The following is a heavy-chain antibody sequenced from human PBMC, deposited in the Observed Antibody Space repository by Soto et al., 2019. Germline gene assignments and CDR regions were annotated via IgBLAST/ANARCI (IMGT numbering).Heavy chain of an antibody. CDR3: ARDGTLYESTASYYLY. D-gene: IGHD3-22*01. CDR2: IIPLFGTA. J-gene: IGHJ4*02. Sequence: QVQLVQSGAEVKEPGSSVKVSCKASGGTFSSYGINWVRQAPGQGLEWMGGIIPLFGTANYAQKFQGRVTITADDSTSTAYMELSSLRSEDTAVYYCARDGTLYESTASYYLYWGQGTLVTVSS. CDR1: GGTFSSYG. V-gene: IGHV1-69*01.